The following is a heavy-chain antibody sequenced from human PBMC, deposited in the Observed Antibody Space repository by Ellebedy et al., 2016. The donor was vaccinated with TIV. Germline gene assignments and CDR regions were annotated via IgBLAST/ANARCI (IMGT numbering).Heavy chain of an antibody. CDR1: TFSSYA. CDR2: FYYSGST. Sequence: TFSSYAMSWIRQPPGKGLEWIGSFYYSGSTYYNPSLKSRVTISADTPKNQFSLRLKSVTAADTATYFCARHGTVGPIAYYYYSGLDVWGLGTTVTVSS. D-gene: IGHD1-26*01. V-gene: IGHV4-39*01. CDR3: ARHGTVGPIAYYYYSGLDV. J-gene: IGHJ6*02.